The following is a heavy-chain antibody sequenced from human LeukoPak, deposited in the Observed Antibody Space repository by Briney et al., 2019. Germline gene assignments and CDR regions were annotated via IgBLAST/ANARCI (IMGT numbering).Heavy chain of an antibody. V-gene: IGHV3-48*03. CDR1: GFIFNSYE. J-gene: IGHJ5*02. CDR2: ISSSGSPI. Sequence: PGGSPRLSCAASGFIFNSYEMNWVRQAPGKGLEWVSYISSSGSPIYYADSVKGRFTISRDNARNSLYLQMNSLRADDTAVYYCAREYNFWSGYHSYNWFDPWGQGTLVTVSS. D-gene: IGHD3-3*01. CDR3: AREYNFWSGYHSYNWFDP.